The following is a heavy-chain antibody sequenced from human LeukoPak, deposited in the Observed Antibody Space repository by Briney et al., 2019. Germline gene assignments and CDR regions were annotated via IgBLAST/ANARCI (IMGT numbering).Heavy chain of an antibody. J-gene: IGHJ6*02. D-gene: IGHD2-15*01. CDR1: GFTFNTFT. CDR3: ARVGRDCSGGSCYPYYYYGMDV. V-gene: IGHV3-48*04. CDR2: ISSSGSTI. Sequence: GGSLRLSCAASGFTFNTFTMTWVRQAPGKALEWVSYISSSGSTIYYADSVKGRFTISRDNAKNSLYLQMNSLRAEDTAVYYCARVGRDCSGGSCYPYYYYGMDVWGQGTTVTVSS.